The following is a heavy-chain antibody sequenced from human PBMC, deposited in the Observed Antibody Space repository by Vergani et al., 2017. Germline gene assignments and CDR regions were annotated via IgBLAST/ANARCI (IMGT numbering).Heavy chain of an antibody. CDR1: GFTFSSYS. CDR3: AKEGGTWLLGLDY. J-gene: IGHJ4*02. V-gene: IGHV3-48*01. Sequence: DVQLVESGGDLVQPGGSLRLSCAASGFTFSSYSMNWVRQAPGKGLEWISYISTTSDTIYYADSVRGRFTISRDNAKNSLYLQMNSLRAEDTAVYYCAKEGGTWLLGLDYWGQGTLVTVSS. CDR2: ISTTSDTI. D-gene: IGHD1-14*01.